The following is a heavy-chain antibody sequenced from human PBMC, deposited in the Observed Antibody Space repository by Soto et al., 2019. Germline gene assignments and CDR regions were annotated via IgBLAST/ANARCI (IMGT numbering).Heavy chain of an antibody. CDR2: IYYSGST. V-gene: IGHV4-30-4*01. J-gene: IGHJ4*02. D-gene: IGHD1-26*01. CDR3: AICGGSSVYFAY. CDR1: GGSISSGNYY. Sequence: QVQLQESGPGLVKPSQTLSLTCTVSGGSISSGNYYWSWLRQPPGKGLEWIGYIYYSGSTYYNPSLRGRVTISVATSKTQFSLKLGFVTAADTAVYSCAICGGSSVYFAYWGQGTRVTVSS.